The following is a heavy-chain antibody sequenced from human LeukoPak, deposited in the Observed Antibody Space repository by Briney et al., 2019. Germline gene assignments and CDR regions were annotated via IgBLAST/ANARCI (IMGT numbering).Heavy chain of an antibody. CDR3: AREADRDFWSGYYMDY. Sequence: SVKVSCKASGGTFISYAISWVRQAPGQGLEWRGRIIPILGIANYAQKFQGRVTITADKSTSTAYMELSSLRSEDTAVYYCAREADRDFWSGYYMDYWGQGTLVTVSS. CDR2: IIPILGIA. D-gene: IGHD3-3*01. V-gene: IGHV1-69*04. J-gene: IGHJ4*02. CDR1: GGTFISYA.